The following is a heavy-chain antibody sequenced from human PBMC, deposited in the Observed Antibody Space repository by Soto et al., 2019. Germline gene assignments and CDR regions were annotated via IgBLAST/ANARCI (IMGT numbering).Heavy chain of an antibody. J-gene: IGHJ4*02. CDR2: ISWNSGSI. CDR1: GFTFDDYA. D-gene: IGHD3-22*01. Sequence: PGGSLRLSCAASGFTFDDYAMHWVRQAPGKGLEWVSGISWNSGSIGYADSVKGRFTISRDNAKNSLYLQMNSLRAEDTALYYWEKEAKEYYDSGGPLVYWGQETLVPVS. CDR3: EKEAKEYYDSGGPLVY. V-gene: IGHV3-9*01.